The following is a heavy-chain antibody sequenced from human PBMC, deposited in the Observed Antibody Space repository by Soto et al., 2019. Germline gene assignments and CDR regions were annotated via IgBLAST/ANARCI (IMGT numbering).Heavy chain of an antibody. D-gene: IGHD3-3*01. J-gene: IGHJ6*02. CDR1: GGSISSYY. CDR2: IYTSGST. V-gene: IGHV4-4*07. Sequence: SETLSLTCTVSGGSISSYYWSWIRQPAGKGLEWIGRIYTSGSTNYNPSLKSRVTMSVDTSKNQFSLKLSSVTAADTAVYYCARERDYDFWSGQYGMDVWGQGTTVTVSS. CDR3: ARERDYDFWSGQYGMDV.